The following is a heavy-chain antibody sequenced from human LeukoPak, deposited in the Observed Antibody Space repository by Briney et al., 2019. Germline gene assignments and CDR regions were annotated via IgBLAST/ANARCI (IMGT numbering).Heavy chain of an antibody. J-gene: IGHJ4*02. CDR1: GFTFSSYE. CDR3: ARALITMIRGVIDY. CDR2: ISSSGNTI. V-gene: IGHV3-48*03. D-gene: IGHD3-10*01. Sequence: GGSLRLSCAASGFTFSSYEMNWVRQAPGKGLEWVSYISSSGNTIYYADSVKGRFTISRDNAKNSLYLQMNSLRAEDTAVYYCARALITMIRGVIDYWGQGTLVTVSS.